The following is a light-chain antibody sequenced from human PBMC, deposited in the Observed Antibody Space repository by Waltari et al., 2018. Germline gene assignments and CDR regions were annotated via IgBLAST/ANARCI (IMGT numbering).Light chain of an antibody. CDR2: RDN. J-gene: IGLJ2*01. Sequence: SYELTQPPSVSVSPGQTATITCSGHVLGDNSASWYHQKSGHSPVLVIYRDNQRPSGIPERFSGSSSGNTATLTVSGTQGMDEADYYCQAWDNSNVIFGGGTKLTVL. CDR3: QAWDNSNVI. V-gene: IGLV3-1*01. CDR1: VLGDNS.